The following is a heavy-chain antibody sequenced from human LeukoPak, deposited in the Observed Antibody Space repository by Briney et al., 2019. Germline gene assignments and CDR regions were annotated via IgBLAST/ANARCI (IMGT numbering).Heavy chain of an antibody. J-gene: IGHJ4*02. CDR3: AREEHGGYFDY. CDR1: GYTFTSYY. Sequence: ASVKVSCTASGYTFTSYYMHWVRQAPGQGLEWMGLINPSGTGTNYAQKFRGRVTLTRDTSTTTVYMELSSLRSEDTAVYYCAREEHGGYFDYWGQGNPVTVSS. V-gene: IGHV1-46*01. D-gene: IGHD2-15*01. CDR2: INPSGTGT.